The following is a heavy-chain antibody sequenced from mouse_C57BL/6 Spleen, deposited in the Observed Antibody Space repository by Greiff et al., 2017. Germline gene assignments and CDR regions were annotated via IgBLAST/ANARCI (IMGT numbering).Heavy chain of an antibody. V-gene: IGHV3-6*01. CDR1: GYSITSGYY. CDR2: ISYDGSN. Sequence: EVKLQESGPGLVKPSQSLSLPCSVTGYSITSGYYWNWIRQFPGNKLAWMGSISYDGSNNYNPSRKNRISITRDTSKNQFFLTVNSVTTEDTATYDCARADGYYPFDYWGQGTTLTGSS. J-gene: IGHJ2*01. CDR3: ARADGYYPFDY. D-gene: IGHD2-3*01.